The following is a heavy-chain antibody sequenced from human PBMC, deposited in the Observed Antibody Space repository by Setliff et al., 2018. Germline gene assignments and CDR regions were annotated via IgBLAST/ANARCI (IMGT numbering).Heavy chain of an antibody. V-gene: IGHV1-2*02. Sequence: RASVKVSCKASGCSFTDYYMHWVRQVPGRGLEWMGWINPKSGGTRYAQKFQGRVTMTRDTSISTAYMELSSLRSDDTAVYYCARDGISWLMWFDPWGQGTLVTVSS. CDR3: ARDGISWLMWFDP. J-gene: IGHJ5*02. CDR2: INPKSGGT. CDR1: GCSFTDYY. D-gene: IGHD3-16*01.